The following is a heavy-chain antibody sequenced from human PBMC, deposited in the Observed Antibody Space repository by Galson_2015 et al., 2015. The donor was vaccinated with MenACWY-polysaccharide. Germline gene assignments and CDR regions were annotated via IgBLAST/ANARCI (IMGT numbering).Heavy chain of an antibody. CDR3: ARGRRDTAVAATAAVFLDY. CDR2: SANT. V-gene: IGHV1-8*01. Sequence: SANTGYAQKFQGRVTMTRNTSISTAYMELSSLTSEDTAVYYCARGRRDTAVAATAAVFLDYWGQGILVTVSS. J-gene: IGHJ4*02. D-gene: IGHD6-19*01.